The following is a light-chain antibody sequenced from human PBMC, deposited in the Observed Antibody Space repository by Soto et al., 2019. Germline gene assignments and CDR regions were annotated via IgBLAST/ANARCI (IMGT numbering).Light chain of an antibody. CDR3: QRYGSSPFT. J-gene: IGKJ3*01. CDR1: QSVSSYY. Sequence: EIVLTQSPGTLSLSPGERATLSCRASQSVSSYYLAWYQQKPGQAPRPLIYGASSRATGIPDRFSGSGSGTDFTLTISRLEPEDFAVYYCQRYGSSPFTFGPATKWIS. CDR2: GAS. V-gene: IGKV3-20*01.